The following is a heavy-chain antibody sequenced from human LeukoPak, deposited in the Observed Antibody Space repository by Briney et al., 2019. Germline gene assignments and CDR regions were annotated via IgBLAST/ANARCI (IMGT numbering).Heavy chain of an antibody. D-gene: IGHD6-13*01. Sequence: GGSLRLSCAASGFTFSSYGMHWVRQAPGKGLEWVAVISYDGSNKYYADSVKGRFTISRDNSKNTLYLQMNSLRAEDTAVHYCAKGRYSSSWYGDPYYFDYWGQGTLVTVSS. CDR3: AKGRYSSSWYGDPYYFDY. V-gene: IGHV3-30*18. CDR2: ISYDGSNK. CDR1: GFTFSSYG. J-gene: IGHJ4*02.